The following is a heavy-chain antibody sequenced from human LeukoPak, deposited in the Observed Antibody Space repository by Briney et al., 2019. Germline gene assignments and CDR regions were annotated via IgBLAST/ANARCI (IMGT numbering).Heavy chain of an antibody. V-gene: IGHV3-23*01. CDR3: AQDGYCGDAHCYTGAIEM. J-gene: IGHJ3*02. CDR2: ISSSGSAT. Sequence: GFLRLSCSVSGITFSTYAMRWVRPAPGKGLGWVSAISSSGSATHFADSVKGRFIISRDNSKNTLYLEMKSLRAEDTALYFCAQDGYCGDAHCYTGAIEMWGQGTMVTVSS. CDR1: GITFSTYA. D-gene: IGHD2-21*01.